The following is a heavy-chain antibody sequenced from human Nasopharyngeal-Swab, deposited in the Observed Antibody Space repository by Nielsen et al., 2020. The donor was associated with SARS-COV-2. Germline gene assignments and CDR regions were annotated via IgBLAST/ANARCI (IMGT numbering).Heavy chain of an antibody. CDR2: MNPNSGNT. Sequence: ASVKVSCKASGYTFTSYDINWVRQATGQGLEWMGWMNPNSGNTGYAQKFQGRVTMTRDTSISTAYMELSRLRSDDTAVYYCARGCNWNDDFLGYWGQGTLVTVSS. J-gene: IGHJ4*02. CDR1: GYTFTSYD. CDR3: ARGCNWNDDFLGY. V-gene: IGHV1-8*01. D-gene: IGHD1-1*01.